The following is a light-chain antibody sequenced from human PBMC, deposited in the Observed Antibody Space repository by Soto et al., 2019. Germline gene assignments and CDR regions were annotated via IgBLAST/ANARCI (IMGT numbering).Light chain of an antibody. Sequence: EILMTQSPATLSVSPGERATLSCRSSQSVSSNLAWYPQKPGQAPRLLIYGASTRATGIPARFSGSGSGTEFTLTISSLQSEDFAVYYCQQYNNWPSWTFGQGTKVEIK. CDR2: GAS. V-gene: IGKV3D-15*01. CDR1: QSVSSN. J-gene: IGKJ1*01. CDR3: QQYNNWPSWT.